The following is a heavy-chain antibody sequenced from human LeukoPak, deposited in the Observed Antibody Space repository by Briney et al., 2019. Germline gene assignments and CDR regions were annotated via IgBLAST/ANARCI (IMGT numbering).Heavy chain of an antibody. CDR1: GGSISSYY. CDR2: IYYSGST. Sequence: PSETLSLTCTVSGGSISSYYWNWLRQPPGKGLEWIGYIYYSGSTNYNPSLKSRVTISIDTSKNQFSLNLSSVTAADTAVYYCARGRAVVAASDNWFDPWGQGTLVTVSS. J-gene: IGHJ5*02. V-gene: IGHV4-59*01. D-gene: IGHD2-15*01. CDR3: ARGRAVVAASDNWFDP.